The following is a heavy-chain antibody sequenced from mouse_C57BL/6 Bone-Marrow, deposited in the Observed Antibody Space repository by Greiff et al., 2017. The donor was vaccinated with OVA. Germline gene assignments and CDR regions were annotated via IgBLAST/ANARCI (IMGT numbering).Heavy chain of an antibody. CDR2: GQGLEWIG. Sequence: VHLVESGPELARPWASVKISCQAFYTFSRRVHFAIRDTNYWMQWVKQRPGQGLEWIGAIYPGNGDTSYNQKFKGKATLTADKSSSTAYMQLSSLTSEDTAVYYCLLIYYYGSSLAMDYWGQGTSVSVSS. CDR1: YTFSRRVH. J-gene: IGHJ4*01. D-gene: IGHD1-1*01. CDR3: SEDTAVYYCLLIYYYGSSLAMDY. V-gene: IGHV1-87*01.